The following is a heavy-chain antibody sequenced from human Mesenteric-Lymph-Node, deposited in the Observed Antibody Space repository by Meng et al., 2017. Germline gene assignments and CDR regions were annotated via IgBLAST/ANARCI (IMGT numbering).Heavy chain of an antibody. CDR2: TSHSGST. CDR3: ASAGYYYDSSGQTAYYFDY. V-gene: IGHV4-4*02. J-gene: IGHJ4*02. Sequence: RQESCPGLGMPSALRSFTWPVAGGSIVRGAGWSWVRQPPGKGLEWIGETSHSGSTNYSPSLKSRVTISLDKSKNQLSLKLNSVTAADTAVYYCASAGYYYDSSGQTAYYFDYWGQGTLVTVSS. CDR1: GGSIVRGAG. D-gene: IGHD3-22*01.